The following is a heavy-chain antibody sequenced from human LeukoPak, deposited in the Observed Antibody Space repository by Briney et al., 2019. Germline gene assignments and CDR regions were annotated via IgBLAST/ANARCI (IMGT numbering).Heavy chain of an antibody. CDR1: GFTFSSYA. V-gene: IGHV3-30*03. J-gene: IGHJ4*02. CDR2: ISYDGSIK. Sequence: PGGSLRLSCAASGFTFSSYAMYWVRQAPGMGLEWVTVISYDGSIKYYADSVKGRFTISRDNSKNTVYLQMNSLRAEDTAVYYCARVPNGADYWGQGTLVTVSS. D-gene: IGHD2-8*01. CDR3: ARVPNGADY.